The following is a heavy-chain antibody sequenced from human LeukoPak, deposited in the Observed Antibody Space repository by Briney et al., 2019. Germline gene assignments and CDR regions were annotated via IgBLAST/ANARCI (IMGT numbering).Heavy chain of an antibody. J-gene: IGHJ3*02. Sequence: GGSLRLSCAASGFTFSSYAMHWVRQAPGKGLEWVAVISYDGSNKYYADSVKGRFTISRDNSKNTLYLQMNSLRAEDTAVYYCAREKSVLVITFGGAFDIWGQGTMVTVSS. CDR2: ISYDGSNK. CDR3: AREKSVLVITFGGAFDI. D-gene: IGHD3-16*01. CDR1: GFTFSSYA. V-gene: IGHV3-30-3*01.